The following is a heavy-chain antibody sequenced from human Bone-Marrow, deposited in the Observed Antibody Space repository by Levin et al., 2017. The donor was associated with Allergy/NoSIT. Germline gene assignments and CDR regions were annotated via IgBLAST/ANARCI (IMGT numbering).Heavy chain of an antibody. CDR2: MFAGGAA. V-gene: IGHV4-61*02. CDR3: AREETFNSWHTGWFDP. CDR1: GGSINNTNHY. Sequence: SQTLSLTCTVSGGSINNTNHYWSWIRQPAGKGLEWIGRMFAGGAATYNRSLRSRVTISIDTTKNQFSLKLTSVTAADTAVYYCAREETFNSWHTGWFDPWGQGNLVTVSS. D-gene: IGHD6-13*01. J-gene: IGHJ5*02.